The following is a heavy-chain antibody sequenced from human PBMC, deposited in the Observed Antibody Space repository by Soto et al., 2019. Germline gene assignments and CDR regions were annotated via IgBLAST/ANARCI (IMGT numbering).Heavy chain of an antibody. Sequence: SETLSLTCTVSGGSISSNAYYWGWIRQSPGRGLEWIGIIHNGGSSFYNSSLRSRVTFSVDTSNNYFSLRLNSVTAADTAVYFCARQGVTSFSFDFCRQLTLVTASS. CDR2: IHNGGSS. J-gene: IGHJ4*02. V-gene: IGHV4-39*01. CDR1: GGSISSNAYY. D-gene: IGHD2-2*01. CDR3: ARQGVTSFSFDF.